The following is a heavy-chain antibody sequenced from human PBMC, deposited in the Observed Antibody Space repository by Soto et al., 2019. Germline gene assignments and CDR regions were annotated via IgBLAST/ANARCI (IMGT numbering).Heavy chain of an antibody. V-gene: IGHV4-59*12. CDR2: IYYSGST. J-gene: IGHJ6*02. CDR1: GGSISSYY. Sequence: SETLSLTCTVSGGSISSYYWSWIRQPPGKGLEWIGYIYYSGSTNYNPSLKSRVTISVDTSKNQFSLKLSSVTAADTAVYYCARVPHLYYYYGMDVWGQGTTVTVSS. D-gene: IGHD1-1*01. CDR3: ARVPHLYYYYGMDV.